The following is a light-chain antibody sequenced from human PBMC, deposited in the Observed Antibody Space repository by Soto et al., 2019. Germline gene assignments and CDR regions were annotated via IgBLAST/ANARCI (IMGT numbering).Light chain of an antibody. Sequence: DIVMTQSPDSLAVSLGERATINCKSSQSVLYSSNNKNYLAWYQQKPGQPPKALIYWASTRESGVPDRFSGSGSGTDFTLTISSLEPEDCGVYYCQQSGGSPPYTFGQGTRLEIK. CDR2: WAS. J-gene: IGKJ2*01. V-gene: IGKV4-1*01. CDR1: QSVLYSSNNKNY. CDR3: QQSGGSPPYT.